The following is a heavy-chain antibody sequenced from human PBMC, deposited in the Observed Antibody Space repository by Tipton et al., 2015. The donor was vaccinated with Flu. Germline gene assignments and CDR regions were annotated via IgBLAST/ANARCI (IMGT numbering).Heavy chain of an antibody. V-gene: IGHV4-30-2*06. CDR2: IYYGGST. Sequence: TLSLTCAVSGGSITTPGDSWSWIRQSPGKGLEWIGTIYYGGSTYYNPSLKSRVTISLDMSKSQFSLQLTSVTAADTAVYFCAREHGYHVFWGQGTLVTVSS. CDR1: GGSITTPGDS. CDR3: AREHGYHVF. J-gene: IGHJ4*02. D-gene: IGHD5-18*01.